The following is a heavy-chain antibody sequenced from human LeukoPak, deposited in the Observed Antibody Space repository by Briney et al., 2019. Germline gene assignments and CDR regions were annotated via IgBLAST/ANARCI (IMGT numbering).Heavy chain of an antibody. CDR2: IYYSGST. Sequence: SETLSLTCTVSGGSISSSSYYWGWIRQPPGKGLEWIGSIYYSGSTYYNPSLKSRVTISVDTSKNQFSLKLSSVTAADTAVYYCAREVPNYYDSKTKGYFDYWGQGTLVTVSS. V-gene: IGHV4-39*07. CDR3: AREVPNYYDSKTKGYFDY. D-gene: IGHD3-22*01. J-gene: IGHJ4*02. CDR1: GGSISSSSYY.